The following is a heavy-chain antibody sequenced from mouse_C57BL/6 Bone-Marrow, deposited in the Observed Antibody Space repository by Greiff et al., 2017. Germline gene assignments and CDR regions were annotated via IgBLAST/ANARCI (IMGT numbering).Heavy chain of an antibody. CDR1: GYTFTSYW. CDR2: IYPGSGST. D-gene: IGHD1-1*01. CDR3: ARGAYYGSEAWFAY. V-gene: IGHV1-55*01. J-gene: IGHJ3*01. Sequence: QVQLQQPGAELVKPGASVKMSCKASGYTFTSYWITWVKQRPGQGLEWIGDIYPGSGSTNYNEKFKSKATLTVDTSSSTAYMKLSSLTSEDSAVYYCARGAYYGSEAWFAYWGQGTLVTVSA.